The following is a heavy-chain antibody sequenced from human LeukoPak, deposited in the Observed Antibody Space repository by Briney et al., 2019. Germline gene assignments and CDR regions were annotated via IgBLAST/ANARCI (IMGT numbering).Heavy chain of an antibody. Sequence: SETLSLTCGVSGGSISSNNYYWGWIRQPPGKGLEWIANIDYSGSTYYNPSLKSRVTISVDTSKNQFSLKVSSVTAADTAVYYCARRQYGDHYYFDHWGQGTLVTVSS. V-gene: IGHV4-39*01. J-gene: IGHJ4*02. D-gene: IGHD2-21*02. CDR2: IDYSGST. CDR3: ARRQYGDHYYFDH. CDR1: GGSISSNNYY.